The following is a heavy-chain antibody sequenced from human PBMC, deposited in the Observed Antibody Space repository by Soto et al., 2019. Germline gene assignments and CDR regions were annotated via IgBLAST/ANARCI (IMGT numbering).Heavy chain of an antibody. CDR2: IYSGGIT. D-gene: IGHD6-6*01. Sequence: GGSLRLSCAASGFTVSSNYMSWVRQAPGKGLEWVSVIYSGGITFYADSVKGRFTISRDNSKNTLYLQMNNLRGEDTAVYYCVRDFGSTSEGGMDVWGQGTTVTVSS. CDR1: GFTVSSNY. V-gene: IGHV3-53*01. CDR3: VRDFGSTSEGGMDV. J-gene: IGHJ6*02.